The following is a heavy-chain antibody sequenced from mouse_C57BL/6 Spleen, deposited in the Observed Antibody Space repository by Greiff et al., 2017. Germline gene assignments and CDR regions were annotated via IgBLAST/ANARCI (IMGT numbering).Heavy chain of an antibody. V-gene: IGHV1-64*01. CDR2: IHPNSGST. Sequence: QVQLQQPGAELVKPGASVKLSCKASGYTFTSYWMHWVKQRPGQGLEWIGMIHPNSGSTNYNEKFKSKATLTVDKSSSTAYMQLSSLTSEDSAVYYCASLDSSEYFDYWGQGTTLTVSS. J-gene: IGHJ2*01. CDR1: GYTFTSYW. CDR3: ASLDSSEYFDY. D-gene: IGHD3-2*02.